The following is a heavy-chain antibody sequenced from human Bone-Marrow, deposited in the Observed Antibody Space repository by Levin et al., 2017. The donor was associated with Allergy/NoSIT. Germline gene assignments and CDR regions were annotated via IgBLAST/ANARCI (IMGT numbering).Heavy chain of an antibody. D-gene: IGHD5-24*01. CDR2: IYPGDSNT. CDR3: ARARSGSRDGYNSKGSAIDY. V-gene: IGHV5-51*01. J-gene: IGHJ4*02. Sequence: PGESLKISCKGSGYSFTTYWIGWVRQMPGQGLEWMGLIYPGDSNTVYSPSFQGQVTISADKSITTAYLQWSSLKASDTAMYYWARARSGSRDGYNSKGSAIDYWGQGTLVTVSS. CDR1: GYSFTTYW.